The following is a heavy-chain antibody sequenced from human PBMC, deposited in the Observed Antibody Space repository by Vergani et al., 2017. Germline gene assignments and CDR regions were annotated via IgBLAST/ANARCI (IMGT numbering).Heavy chain of an antibody. CDR1: GFTFSSAW. V-gene: IGHV3-15*01. J-gene: IGHJ6*03. Sequence: EVQPVESGGGLVKPGGSLRLSCTTSGFTFSSAWMSWVRQAPGKGLEWVARIRPKTDGETTDYAAPVKGRFTISRDDSKNTLYLQMNSLKTEDTAVYYCAKDLGGCNSISCSYYMDVLGKGTTVT. CDR3: AKDLGGCNSISCSYYMDV. CDR2: IRPKTDGETT. D-gene: IGHD2/OR15-2a*01.